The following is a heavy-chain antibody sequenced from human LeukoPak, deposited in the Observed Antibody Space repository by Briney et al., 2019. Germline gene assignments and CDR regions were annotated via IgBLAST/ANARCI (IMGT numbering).Heavy chain of an antibody. CDR3: VRDATRGGDLDH. J-gene: IGHJ4*02. D-gene: IGHD2-21*01. CDR1: GFTYSDYW. Sequence: GGSLRLSCVASGFTYSDYWMMWVRRAPGKGLEWVAQINQDGSERYYVDSVRGRFTISRDNAKNSLDLQMNTLRVEDTAVYYCVRDATRGGDLDHWGQGTLVTVSS. CDR2: INQDGSER. V-gene: IGHV3-7*01.